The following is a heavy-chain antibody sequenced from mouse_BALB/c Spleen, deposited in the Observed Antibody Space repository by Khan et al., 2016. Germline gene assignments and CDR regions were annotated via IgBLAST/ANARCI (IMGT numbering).Heavy chain of an antibody. D-gene: IGHD1-1*01. CDR3: ARGFYYGKGYFDY. J-gene: IGHJ2*01. CDR2: ISYSGTA. V-gene: IGHV3-2*02. CDR1: GYSITSDFA. Sequence: VQLQESGPGLVKPSQSLSLTCTVTGYSITSDFAWNWIRQFPGNNLEWMGFISYSGTASYNPSLKSRLSITRDTSKNQFLLQLNSVTTEDTATFYCARGFYYGKGYFDYWGQGTTLTVSS.